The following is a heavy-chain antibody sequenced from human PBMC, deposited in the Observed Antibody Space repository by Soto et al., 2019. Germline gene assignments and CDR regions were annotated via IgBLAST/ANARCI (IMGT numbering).Heavy chain of an antibody. D-gene: IGHD3-9*01. V-gene: IGHV4-59*03. J-gene: IGHJ6*02. CDR1: GGSITGYY. CDR3: ARLGLTGPPGQYHHYGLDV. Sequence: PSETLSLTCTVSGGSITGYYWSWIRQPPGEGLELIGYIYHSGATEYTPSLKSRVTISVDKSENQFSLQMRSVSAADTAMYFCARLGLTGPPGQYHHYGLDVWGQGATVTVSS. CDR2: IYHSGAT.